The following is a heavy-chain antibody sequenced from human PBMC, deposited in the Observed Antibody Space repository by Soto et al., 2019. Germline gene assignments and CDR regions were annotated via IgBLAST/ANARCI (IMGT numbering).Heavy chain of an antibody. CDR2: ISGSGGST. CDR3: AKVPPDYGGPIARGYLQH. Sequence: EVQLLESGGGLVQPGGSLRLSCAASGFTFSSYAMSWVRQAPGKGLEWVSTISGSGGSTYYADSVKGRFTISRDNSKNTLYLQMNSLRPEDTAVYYCAKVPPDYGGPIARGYLQHWGQGTLITVSS. J-gene: IGHJ1*01. CDR1: GFTFSSYA. D-gene: IGHD4-17*01. V-gene: IGHV3-23*01.